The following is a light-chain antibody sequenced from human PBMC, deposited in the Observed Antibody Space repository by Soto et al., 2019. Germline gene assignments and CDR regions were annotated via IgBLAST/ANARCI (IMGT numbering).Light chain of an antibody. V-gene: IGKV3-20*01. CDR3: QQYGASPWT. CDR1: QSVISSH. CDR2: DTS. Sequence: EVELTQSPGTLSLSPGERATLSCRASQSVISSHLAWYQQKRGQAPRLLIYDTSTRATGIPDRFSGSGSGTDFTLTISRLEPEDFAVYHCQQYGASPWTFGQGTKVDIK. J-gene: IGKJ1*01.